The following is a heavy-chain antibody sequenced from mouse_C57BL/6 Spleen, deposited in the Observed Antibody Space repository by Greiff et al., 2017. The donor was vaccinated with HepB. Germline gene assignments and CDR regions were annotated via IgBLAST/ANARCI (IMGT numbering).Heavy chain of an antibody. CDR1: GFNIKDDY. D-gene: IGHD2-5*01. CDR3: TRAYYSNYVLYFDY. Sequence: VQLQHSGAELVRPGASVKLSCTASGFNIKDDYMHWVKQRPEQGLEWIGWIDPENGDTEYASKFQGKATITADTSSNTAYLQLSSLTSEDTAVYYCTRAYYSNYVLYFDYWGQGTTLTVSS. V-gene: IGHV14-4*01. CDR2: IDPENGDT. J-gene: IGHJ2*01.